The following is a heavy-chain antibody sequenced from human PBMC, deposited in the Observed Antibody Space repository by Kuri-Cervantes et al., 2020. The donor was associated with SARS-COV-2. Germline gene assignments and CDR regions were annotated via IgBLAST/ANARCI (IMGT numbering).Heavy chain of an antibody. CDR1: GFTFSSYA. CDR2: IKHDGSEE. CDR3: AREGLDSYYYYMDV. J-gene: IGHJ6*03. V-gene: IGHV3-7*01. D-gene: IGHD6-19*01. Sequence: GGSLRLACAASGFTFSSYAMSWVRQAPGKGLEWVANIKHDGSEEYYVDSVKGRFTISRDNAKNSLYLQIDSLRAEDTAVYYCAREGLDSYYYYMDVWGKGTTVTVSS.